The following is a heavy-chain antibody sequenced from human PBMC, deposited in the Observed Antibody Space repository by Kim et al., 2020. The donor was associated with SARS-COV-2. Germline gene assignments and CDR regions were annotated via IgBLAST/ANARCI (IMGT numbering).Heavy chain of an antibody. CDR2: ISGSGDST. Sequence: GGSLRLSCAASGLTFSSYAMSWVRQAPGKGLEWVSGISGSGDSTYYADSVKGRFTISRDNSKNTLFLQMNSLRAEDTAVYYCVKPRLQLWDQNAFDIWGQGTMVTVSS. CDR3: VKPRLQLWDQNAFDI. J-gene: IGHJ3*02. CDR1: GLTFSSYA. V-gene: IGHV3-23*01. D-gene: IGHD5-18*01.